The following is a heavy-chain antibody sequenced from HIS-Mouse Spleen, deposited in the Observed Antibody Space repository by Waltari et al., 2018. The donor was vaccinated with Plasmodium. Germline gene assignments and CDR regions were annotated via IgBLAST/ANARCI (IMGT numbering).Heavy chain of an antibody. Sequence: QVQLQQWGAGLLKPSETLSLTCAVYGGSFSGYYWSWIRQPPGKGLEWIGEINHSGSTNYNPSLKSRVTISVDTSKNQFSLKLSSVTAADTAVYYCARGPGDIVATTFDYWGQGTLVTDSS. CDR2: INHSGST. V-gene: IGHV4-34*01. D-gene: IGHD5-12*01. J-gene: IGHJ4*02. CDR1: GGSFSGYY. CDR3: ARGPGDIVATTFDY.